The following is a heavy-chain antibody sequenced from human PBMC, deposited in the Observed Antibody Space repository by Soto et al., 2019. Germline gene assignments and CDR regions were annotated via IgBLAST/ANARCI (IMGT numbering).Heavy chain of an antibody. Sequence: VQLLESGGGLVQPGGSLRLSCAASGFTFSSYAMTWVRQAPGKGLEWVAVISPDGINKYYPDSLRGRFTISRDNSKNTLYLQMSSLRGEDTAVYYCVKPSGWYPDYWGQGTHVTVSS. V-gene: IGHV3-30*18. J-gene: IGHJ4*02. D-gene: IGHD6-19*01. CDR2: ISPDGINK. CDR1: GFTFSSYA. CDR3: VKPSGWYPDY.